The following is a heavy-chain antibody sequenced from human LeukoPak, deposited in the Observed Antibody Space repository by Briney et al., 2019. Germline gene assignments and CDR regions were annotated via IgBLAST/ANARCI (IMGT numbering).Heavy chain of an antibody. J-gene: IGHJ4*02. CDR3: ARSLSLGATITFDY. D-gene: IGHD1-26*01. CDR1: GGSISSYY. CDR2: IYYSGST. Sequence: SETLSLTCTVSGGSISSYYWSWIRQPPGKGLEWIGYIYYSGSTNYNPSLKSRVTISVDTSKNQFSLKLSSVTAADTAGYYCARSLSLGATITFDYWGQGTLVTVSS. V-gene: IGHV4-59*01.